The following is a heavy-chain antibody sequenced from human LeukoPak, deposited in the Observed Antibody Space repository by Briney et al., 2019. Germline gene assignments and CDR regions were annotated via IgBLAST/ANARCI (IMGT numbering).Heavy chain of an antibody. V-gene: IGHV3-23*01. D-gene: IGHD6-13*01. J-gene: IGHJ4*02. CDR1: AFTFSSYA. CDR2: ISGSGGST. Sequence: GGSLRLSCAASAFTFSSYAMSWVRQAPGKGLEWVSGISGSGGSTYYADSVKGRFTISRDNSKNTLYLQMNSLRAEDTAVYYCARDNQVGSSWWAPGDYWGQGTLVTVSS. CDR3: ARDNQVGSSWWAPGDY.